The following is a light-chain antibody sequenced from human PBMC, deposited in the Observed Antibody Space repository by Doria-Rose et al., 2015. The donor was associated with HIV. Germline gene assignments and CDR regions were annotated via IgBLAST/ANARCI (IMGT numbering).Light chain of an antibody. CDR1: QSVTSNY. Sequence: TLSLSPGERATLSCRASQSVTSNYLAWYQQKPGQAPRLLIYGASSRVTGSPDRFSGSGSGTDFTLTISRLEPEDFAVYYCQQYGSTPPTFGQGTKVEIK. CDR2: GAS. J-gene: IGKJ1*01. CDR3: QQYGSTPPT. V-gene: IGKV3-20*01.